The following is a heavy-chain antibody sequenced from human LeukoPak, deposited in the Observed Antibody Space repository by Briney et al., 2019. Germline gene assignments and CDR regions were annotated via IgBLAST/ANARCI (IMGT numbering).Heavy chain of an antibody. Sequence: SAKVSCKASGGTFSSYAISWVRQAPGQGLEWMGGIIPIFGTANCAQKFQGRVTITADESTSTAYMELSSLRSEDTAVYYCARVVVPAAIDYGMDVWGQGTTVTVSS. CDR2: IIPIFGTA. V-gene: IGHV1-69*13. CDR3: ARVVVPAAIDYGMDV. J-gene: IGHJ6*02. CDR1: GGTFSSYA. D-gene: IGHD2-2*02.